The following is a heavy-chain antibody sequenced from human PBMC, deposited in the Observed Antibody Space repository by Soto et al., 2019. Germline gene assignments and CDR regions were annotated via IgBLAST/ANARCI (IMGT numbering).Heavy chain of an antibody. V-gene: IGHV3-23*01. J-gene: IGHJ4*02. D-gene: IGHD3-22*01. CDR2: ISGSGGST. CDR3: AKQATGYYYDSSGYPDY. CDR1: GFTFSSYA. Sequence: GGSLRLSCAASGFTFSSYAMSWVRQAPGKGLEWVSAISGSGGSTYYADSVKGRFTISRDNSKNTLYLQMNSLRAEDTAVYYCAKQATGYYYDSSGYPDYWGQGTLVTV.